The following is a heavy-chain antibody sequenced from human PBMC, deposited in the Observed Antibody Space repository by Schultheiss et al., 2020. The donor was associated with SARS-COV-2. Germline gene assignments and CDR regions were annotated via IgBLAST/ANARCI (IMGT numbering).Heavy chain of an antibody. J-gene: IGHJ4*02. D-gene: IGHD3-3*01. Sequence: GGSLRLSCAASGFTFSSYAMSWVRQAPGKGLEWVAVIWYDGSNKYYADSVKGRFTISRDNAKNSLYLQMNSLRAEDTAVYYCAKYYDFWSGYYYFDYWGQGTLVTVSS. CDR1: GFTFSSYA. CDR2: IWYDGSNK. V-gene: IGHV3-33*06. CDR3: AKYYDFWSGYYYFDY.